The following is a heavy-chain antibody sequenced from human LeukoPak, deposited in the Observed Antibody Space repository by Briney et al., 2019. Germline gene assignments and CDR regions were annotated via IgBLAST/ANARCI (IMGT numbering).Heavy chain of an antibody. CDR3: ARDPGSQRVNRLARRGDY. D-gene: IGHD1-14*01. V-gene: IGHV7-4-1*02. Sequence: ASVKVSCKASGYTFINFAMNWVRQAPGQGLEWMGWINTNTGIPTYAQGFTGRFVFSLDTSVSTVYLQITSLQAEDAAVYYCARDPGSQRVNRLARRGDYWGQGTLVTVSS. CDR2: INTNTGIP. J-gene: IGHJ4*02. CDR1: GYTFINFA.